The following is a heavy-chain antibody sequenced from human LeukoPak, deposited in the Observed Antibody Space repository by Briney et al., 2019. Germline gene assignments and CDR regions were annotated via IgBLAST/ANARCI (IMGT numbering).Heavy chain of an antibody. CDR3: AKCHDVRLDSSGWYVSIAFDI. CDR2: IRYDGSNK. J-gene: IGHJ3*02. CDR1: GFTFSSYG. Sequence: GGSLRLSCAASGFTFSSYGMHWVRQAPGKGLEWVAFIRYDGSNKYYADSVKGRFTISRDNSKNTLYLQMNSLRAEDTAVYYCAKCHDVRLDSSGWYVSIAFDIWGQGTMVTVSS. V-gene: IGHV3-30*02. D-gene: IGHD6-19*01.